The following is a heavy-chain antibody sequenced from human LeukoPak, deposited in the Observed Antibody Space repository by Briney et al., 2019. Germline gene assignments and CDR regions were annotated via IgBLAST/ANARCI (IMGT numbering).Heavy chain of an antibody. CDR2: ISSSSSYI. D-gene: IGHD6-13*01. Sequence: GGSLRLSRAASGFTSSSYSMNWVRQAPGKGLEWVSSISSSSSYIYYADSVKGRFTISRDDAKNSLYLQMNSLRAEDTAVYYCARTIAAAGTLDFDYWGQGTLVTVSS. CDR1: GFTSSSYS. J-gene: IGHJ4*02. V-gene: IGHV3-21*01. CDR3: ARTIAAAGTLDFDY.